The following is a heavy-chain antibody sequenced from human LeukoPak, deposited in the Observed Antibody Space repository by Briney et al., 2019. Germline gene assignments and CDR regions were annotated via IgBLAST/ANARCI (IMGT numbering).Heavy chain of an antibody. D-gene: IGHD3-10*01. CDR1: GGSFSGYY. Sequence: SETLSLTCAVYGGSFSGYYWSWIRQPPGKGLEWIGEINHSGSTNYNPSLKSRVTISVDTSKNQFSLKLSSVTAADTAVYYCAREVVTYYYGSGSYYRTPNWFDPWGQGTLVTVSS. CDR2: INHSGST. CDR3: AREVVTYYYGSGSYYRTPNWFDP. V-gene: IGHV4-34*01. J-gene: IGHJ5*02.